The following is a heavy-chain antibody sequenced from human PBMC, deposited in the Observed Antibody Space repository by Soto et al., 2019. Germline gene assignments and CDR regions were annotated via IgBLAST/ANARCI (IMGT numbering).Heavy chain of an antibody. CDR2: ISGSGGST. CDR3: AKEKISTSCCNWFDP. D-gene: IGHD2-2*01. Sequence: ERSLRVPCPSSAFIPSPCAMILGRHALWKKMEWVAAISGSGGSTYYADSVKGRFTISRDNSKNTLYLQMNSLRAEDTAVYYCAKEKISTSCCNWFDPWGQGT. CDR1: AFIPSPCA. V-gene: IGHV3-23*01. J-gene: IGHJ5*02.